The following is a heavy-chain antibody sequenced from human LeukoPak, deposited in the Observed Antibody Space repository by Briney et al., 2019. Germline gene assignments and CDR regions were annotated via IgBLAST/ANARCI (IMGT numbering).Heavy chain of an antibody. V-gene: IGHV1-69*13. Sequence: VASVKVSCKASGGTFSSYAISWVRQAPGQGLEWMEGIIPIFGTANYAQKFQGRVTITADESTSTAYMELSSLRSEDTAVYYCATIGSSGWYYFDYWGQGTLVTVSS. J-gene: IGHJ4*02. CDR3: ATIGSSGWYYFDY. D-gene: IGHD6-19*01. CDR1: GGTFSSYA. CDR2: IIPIFGTA.